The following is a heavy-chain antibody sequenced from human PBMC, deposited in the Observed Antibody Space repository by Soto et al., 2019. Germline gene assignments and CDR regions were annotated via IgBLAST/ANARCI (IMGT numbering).Heavy chain of an antibody. CDR3: IRGRSGWNTVDV. V-gene: IGHV3-74*03. CDR1: GFTVSSYW. J-gene: IGHJ6*02. D-gene: IGHD6-19*01. Sequence: EEQLVESGGGLVQPGGSLRLSCTASGFTVSSYWTHWVRQAPGKGLEWVSRINIDGSSITYPDSMKGRFTMSRDNAKNTLYLQMNSLRADDTAVHYCIRGRSGWNTVDVWGQGTTVIAS. CDR2: INIDGSSI.